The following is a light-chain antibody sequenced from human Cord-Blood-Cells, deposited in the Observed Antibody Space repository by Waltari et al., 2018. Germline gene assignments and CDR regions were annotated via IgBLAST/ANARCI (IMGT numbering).Light chain of an antibody. CDR1: RSVLYSSNNKNY. V-gene: IGKV4-1*01. J-gene: IGKJ4*01. CDR3: QQYYSTPLT. CDR2: WSS. Sequence: DIVMTQSPDTLAGSLGERDTINCKSSRSVLYSSNNKNYLAWYQQKPGQPPKLLIYWSSTRESGVPDRFSGSGSGTDFTLTIGSLQAKDVAVYYCQQYYSTPLTFGGGTKVEIK.